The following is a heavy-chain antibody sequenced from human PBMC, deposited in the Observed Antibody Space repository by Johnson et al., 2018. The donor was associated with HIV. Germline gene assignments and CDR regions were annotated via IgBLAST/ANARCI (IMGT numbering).Heavy chain of an antibody. D-gene: IGHD6-13*01. Sequence: VQLVESGGGVVQPGRSLRLSCAASGFTFDDYGMSWVRQAPGKGLEWVSGINWNGGSTGYVDSVKGRFTISRDNAKKSLYLQMNSLRAEDTALYYCARGGIAAAGSLLGAFDIWGHGTMVTVSS. J-gene: IGHJ3*02. CDR2: INWNGGST. V-gene: IGHV3-20*04. CDR1: GFTFDDYG. CDR3: ARGGIAAAGSLLGAFDI.